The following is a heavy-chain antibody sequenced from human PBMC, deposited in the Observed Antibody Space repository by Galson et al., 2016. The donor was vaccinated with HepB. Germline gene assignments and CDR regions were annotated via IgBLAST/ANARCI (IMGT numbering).Heavy chain of an antibody. CDR2: ISWNSGGR. V-gene: IGHV3-9*01. Sequence: LRLSCAASGFTFDDYAMHWVRQAPGKGLEWVSGISWNSGGRDYADSVKGRFTISRDNAKNSLYLHMNSLRVEDTAMYFCAKDTTKGWGSEDYWGQGTLVTVSS. CDR3: AKDTTKGWGSEDY. CDR1: GFTFDDYA. J-gene: IGHJ4*02. D-gene: IGHD3-16*01.